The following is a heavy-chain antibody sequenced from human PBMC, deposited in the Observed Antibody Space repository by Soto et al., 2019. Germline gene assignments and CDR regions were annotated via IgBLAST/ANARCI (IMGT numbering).Heavy chain of an antibody. D-gene: IGHD6-13*01. CDR3: AKDQRGFSSTARIDY. V-gene: IGHV3-23*01. CDR1: GFTFSSYA. Sequence: PGGSLRLPCAASGFTFSSYAMSWVRQAPGKGLEWVSSISGSGGSTYYADSVKGRFTISRDNSKNTLYLQMNSLRAEDTAVYYCAKDQRGFSSTARIDYWGQGTLVTVSS. J-gene: IGHJ4*02. CDR2: ISGSGGST.